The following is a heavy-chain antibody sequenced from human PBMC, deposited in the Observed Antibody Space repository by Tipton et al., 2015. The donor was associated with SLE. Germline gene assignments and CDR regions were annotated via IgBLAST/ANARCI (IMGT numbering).Heavy chain of an antibody. CDR2: IFNSGST. CDR3: ARHDTNYGRNWFDP. Sequence: TLSLTCSVSGYSITNTYYWSWLRQHPGKGLEWIGYIFNSGSTYYNTSLLGRVSTSLDTSKNHFSLKLSSVTAADTAVYYCARHDTNYGRNWFDPWGQGTLVTVSS. J-gene: IGHJ5*02. CDR1: GYSITNTYY. D-gene: IGHD2-8*01. V-gene: IGHV4-38-2*01.